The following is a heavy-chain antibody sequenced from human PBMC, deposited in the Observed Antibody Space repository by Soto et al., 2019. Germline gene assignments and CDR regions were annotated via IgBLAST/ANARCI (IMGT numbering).Heavy chain of an antibody. J-gene: IGHJ3*02. CDR2: IDPSDSYT. Sequence: GESLKISCKGSGYSFTSYWISWVRQMPGKGLEWMGRIDPSDSYTNYSPSFQGHVTISADKSISTAYLQWSSLKASGTAMYYCARRYYYDSSGYAFDIWGQGTMVTVSS. D-gene: IGHD3-22*01. CDR3: ARRYYYDSSGYAFDI. CDR1: GYSFTSYW. V-gene: IGHV5-10-1*01.